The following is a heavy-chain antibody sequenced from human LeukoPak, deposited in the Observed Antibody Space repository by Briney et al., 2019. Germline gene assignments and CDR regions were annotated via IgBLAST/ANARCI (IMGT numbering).Heavy chain of an antibody. V-gene: IGHV1-46*01. CDR3: ARETYNYGKTFDY. Sequence: ASVKVSCKASGYTFTSHYLHWVRQAPGQGPEWMGTINPSGGSTTSAQKFQGRVTITRDTSTSTLYMELSSLTSEDTAVYYCARETYNYGKTFDYWGQGTLVTVSS. CDR1: GYTFTSHY. CDR2: INPSGGST. D-gene: IGHD5-18*01. J-gene: IGHJ4*02.